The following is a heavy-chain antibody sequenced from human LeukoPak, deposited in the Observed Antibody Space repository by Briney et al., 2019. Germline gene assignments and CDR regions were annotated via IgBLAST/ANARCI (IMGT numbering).Heavy chain of an antibody. D-gene: IGHD6-13*01. J-gene: IGHJ4*02. Sequence: QPGGSLRLSCAACGFTFSSYAMSWVRQAPGKGLEWVSAISGSGGSTYYADSVKGRFTISRDNSKNTLYLQMNSLRAEDTAVYYCEKPSGYSSSWYYFDYWGQGTLVTVSS. CDR3: EKPSGYSSSWYYFDY. V-gene: IGHV3-23*01. CDR1: GFTFSSYA. CDR2: ISGSGGST.